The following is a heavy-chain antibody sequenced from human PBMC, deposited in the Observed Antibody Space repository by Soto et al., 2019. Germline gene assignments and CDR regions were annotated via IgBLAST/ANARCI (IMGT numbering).Heavy chain of an antibody. D-gene: IGHD3-3*01. CDR1: GYTFTSYG. Sequence: ASVKVSCKASGYTFTSYGISWVRQAPGQGLEWMGWISAYNGNTNYAQKLQGRVTMTTDTSTSTAYMELRSLRSDDTAVYYCGRVSGYDFWSGAGAFDIWGQGTMVT. CDR3: GRVSGYDFWSGAGAFDI. CDR2: ISAYNGNT. V-gene: IGHV1-18*01. J-gene: IGHJ3*02.